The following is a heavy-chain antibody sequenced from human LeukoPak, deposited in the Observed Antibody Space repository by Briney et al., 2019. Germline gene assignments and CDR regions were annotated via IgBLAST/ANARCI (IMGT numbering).Heavy chain of an antibody. V-gene: IGHV4-34*01. CDR3: ARANYDILTGDFCGTDV. D-gene: IGHD3-9*01. J-gene: IGHJ6*02. CDR1: GGSFSGYY. Sequence: PSETLSLTCAVYGGSFSGYYWSWIRQPPGKGLEWIGEINHSGSTNYNPSLKSRVTISLDTSKNQFSLRLSSVTAADTAVYYCARANYDILTGDFCGTDVWGQGTTVTVSS. CDR2: INHSGST.